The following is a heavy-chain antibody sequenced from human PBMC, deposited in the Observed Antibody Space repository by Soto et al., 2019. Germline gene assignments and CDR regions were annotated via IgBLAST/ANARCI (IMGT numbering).Heavy chain of an antibody. J-gene: IGHJ6*02. Sequence: GASVKVSCKASGGTFSSYAISWVRQAPGQGLEWMGGIIPIFGTANYAQKFQGRVTITADKSTSTAYMELSSLRSEDTAVYYCARDMVRGDRYYYYYGMDVWGQGTTVTVS. CDR2: IIPIFGTA. CDR3: ARDMVRGDRYYYYYGMDV. D-gene: IGHD3-10*01. CDR1: GGTFSSYA. V-gene: IGHV1-69*06.